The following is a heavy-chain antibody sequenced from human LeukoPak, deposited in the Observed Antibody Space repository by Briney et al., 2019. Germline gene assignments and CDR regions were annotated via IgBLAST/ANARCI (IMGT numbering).Heavy chain of an antibody. CDR1: GGTFSSYA. Sequence: GASVKVSCKASGGTFSSYAISWVRQAPGQGLEWMGRIIPILGIANYAQKFQGRVTITADKSTSTAYMELSSLRSEDTAVYYCARDRAESVATTAEGWYGMDVWGQGTTVTVSS. CDR3: ARDRAESVATTAEGWYGMDV. CDR2: IIPILGIA. D-gene: IGHD5-12*01. J-gene: IGHJ6*02. V-gene: IGHV1-69*04.